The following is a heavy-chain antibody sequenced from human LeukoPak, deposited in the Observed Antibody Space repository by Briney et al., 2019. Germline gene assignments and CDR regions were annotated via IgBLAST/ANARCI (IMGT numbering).Heavy chain of an antibody. J-gene: IGHJ6*04. V-gene: IGHV3-13*01. CDR3: ARVGATGMDV. D-gene: IGHD1-26*01. Sequence: GGSLRLSCKPSGFTFSRYEMHWVRQATGKGLEWVSAIGTAGDTYYPGSVKGRFTISRENAKNSLYLQMNSLRAGDTAVYYCARVGATGMDVWGKGTTVTVSS. CDR1: GFTFSRYE. CDR2: IGTAGDT.